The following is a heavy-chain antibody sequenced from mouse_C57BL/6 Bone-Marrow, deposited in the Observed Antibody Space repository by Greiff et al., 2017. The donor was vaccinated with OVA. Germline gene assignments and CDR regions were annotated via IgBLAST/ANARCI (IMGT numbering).Heavy chain of an antibody. CDR2: ISDGGSYT. Sequence: EGKLVEAGGGLVKPGGSLKLSCAASGFPFSSYAMSWVRPTPGKRPEWVATISDGGSYTYYPDNVKGRFTISRDNAKNNLYLQMSHLKSEDTAMYYCARDYDYDGNYAMDYWGQGTSVTVSS. V-gene: IGHV5-4*01. D-gene: IGHD2-4*01. J-gene: IGHJ4*01. CDR1: GFPFSSYA. CDR3: ARDYDYDGNYAMDY.